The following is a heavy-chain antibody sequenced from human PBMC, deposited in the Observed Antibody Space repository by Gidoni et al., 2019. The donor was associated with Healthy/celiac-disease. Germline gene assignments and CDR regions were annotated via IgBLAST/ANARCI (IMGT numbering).Heavy chain of an antibody. Sequence: QVQLVQSGAEVKKPGSSVKVSCKASGGTFSSYAISWVRQAPGQGLEWMGGIIPIFGTANYAQKFQGRVTITADESTSTAYMELSSLRSEDTAVYYCARGKGYCSGGSCYGPYFDYWGQGTLVTVSS. V-gene: IGHV1-69*01. CDR1: GGTFSSYA. D-gene: IGHD2-15*01. J-gene: IGHJ4*02. CDR2: IIPIFGTA. CDR3: ARGKGYCSGGSCYGPYFDY.